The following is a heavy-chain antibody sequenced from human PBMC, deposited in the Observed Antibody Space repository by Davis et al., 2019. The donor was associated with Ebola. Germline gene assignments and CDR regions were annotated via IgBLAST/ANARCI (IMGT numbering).Heavy chain of an antibody. CDR1: GDSVSGNSGA. CDR2: TYYSSKWFN. V-gene: IGHV6-1*01. Sequence: PSETLSLTCAISGDSVSGNSGAWNWSRQSPSRGLEWLGRTYYSSKWFNDYAVSVNGRITINPDTSKNQFSLKLNSVTPEDTAVYYGVRGWGRTGMGVWGQGTTVTVSS. J-gene: IGHJ6*02. CDR3: VRGWGRTGMGV. D-gene: IGHD1-26*01.